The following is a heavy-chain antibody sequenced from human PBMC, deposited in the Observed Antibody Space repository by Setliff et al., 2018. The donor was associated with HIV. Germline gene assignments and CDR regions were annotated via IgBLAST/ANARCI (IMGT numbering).Heavy chain of an antibody. V-gene: IGHV4-39*01. D-gene: IGHD6-25*01. Sequence: SETLSLTCIVSGGSISSSSYYWGWIRQPPGKGLEWIGSIDYTGKTHYNPSLKSRVTISADTSNSQFSLNLSSVTAADTAVYYCARKNRGAPAPFDYWGQGTLVTVSS. CDR3: ARKNRGAPAPFDY. J-gene: IGHJ4*02. CDR1: GGSISSSSYY. CDR2: IDYTGKT.